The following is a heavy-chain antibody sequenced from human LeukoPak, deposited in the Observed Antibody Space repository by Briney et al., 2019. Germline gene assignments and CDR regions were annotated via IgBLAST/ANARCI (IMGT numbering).Heavy chain of an antibody. CDR2: ISSSSSYI. Sequence: PGGPLRLSCAASGLTFSSYSMNWVHQPPGKGLEWVSSISSSSSYIYYADSVKGRFTISRDNAKHSLYLQMNSLRAEDTDVYYCARDGNDIVLMVYAPGAPNDLWGRGTLVTVSS. J-gene: IGHJ2*01. D-gene: IGHD2-8*01. CDR3: ARDGNDIVLMVYAPGAPNDL. V-gene: IGHV3-21*01. CDR1: GLTFSSYS.